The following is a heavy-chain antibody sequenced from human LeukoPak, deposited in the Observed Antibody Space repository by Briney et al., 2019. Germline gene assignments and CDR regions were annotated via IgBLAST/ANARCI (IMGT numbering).Heavy chain of an antibody. D-gene: IGHD3-3*01. CDR1: GGTFSSYA. CDR2: IIPIFGTA. CDR3: ATEPTIYDFWSGSMYYFDY. V-gene: IGHV1-69*05. Sequence: ASVKVSRKASGGTFSSYAISWVRQAPGQGLEWMGRIIPIFGTANYAQKFQGRVTITTDESTSTAYMELSSLRSEDTAVYHCATEPTIYDFWSGSMYYFDYWGQGTLVTVSS. J-gene: IGHJ4*02.